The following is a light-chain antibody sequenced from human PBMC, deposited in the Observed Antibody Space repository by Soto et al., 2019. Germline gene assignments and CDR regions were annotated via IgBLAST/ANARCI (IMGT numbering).Light chain of an antibody. V-gene: IGKV1-39*01. CDR1: QSISIY. J-gene: IGKJ4*01. Sequence: DIQMTQSPSSLSASVGDRVTITCRASQSISIYLNWYQQKPGKAPNLLIYAASNLQRGVPSRFSGSGSGTDFALTISSLQREDSATYYCQQSDSDPLTFGGGTKVEIK. CDR3: QQSDSDPLT. CDR2: AAS.